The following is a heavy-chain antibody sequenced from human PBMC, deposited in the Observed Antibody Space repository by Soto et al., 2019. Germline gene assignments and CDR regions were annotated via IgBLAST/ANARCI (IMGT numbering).Heavy chain of an antibody. CDR3: AGMPYTIRRWFDP. Sequence: SETLSLTCTVSGGSYSISTYSLKWIRQPPGKALQWIGFIYQSGVTSYNPSLASRVSISLDRSNNQCSLKLKSVTAADTAVYFCAGMPYTIRRWFDPWGPGTLVTVSS. V-gene: IGHV4-30-2*01. J-gene: IGHJ5*02. CDR1: GGSYSISTYS. D-gene: IGHD2-2*02. CDR2: IYQSGVT.